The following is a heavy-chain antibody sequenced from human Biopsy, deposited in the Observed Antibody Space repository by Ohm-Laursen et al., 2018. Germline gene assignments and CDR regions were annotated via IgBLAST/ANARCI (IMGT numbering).Heavy chain of an antibody. J-gene: IGHJ4*02. D-gene: IGHD4-23*01. Sequence: TLSLTCTVSGGSLTGHYWSWIRQPPGKGLEWIGHISYTGYTSYNASLKSRVTISVDTSRNHFSLRLSSLTAADTAAYYCARGSNDFGGLYFPRWGQGTLLTVSS. V-gene: IGHV4-59*11. CDR1: GGSLTGHY. CDR3: ARGSNDFGGLYFPR. CDR2: ISYTGYT.